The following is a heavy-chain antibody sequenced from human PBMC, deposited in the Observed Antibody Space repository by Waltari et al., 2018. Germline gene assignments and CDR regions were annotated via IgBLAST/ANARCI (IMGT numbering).Heavy chain of an antibody. Sequence: QVQLQESGPGLVKPSETLSLTCAVSGYSISSGYYWGWIRQPPGKGLEWIGSIYHSGSTYYNPSLKSRVTISVDTSKDQFSLKLSSVTAADTAVYYCARAGYYYASSGYNFDYWGQGTLVTVSS. CDR1: GYSISSGYY. J-gene: IGHJ4*02. V-gene: IGHV4-38-2*01. D-gene: IGHD3-22*01. CDR2: IYHSGST. CDR3: ARAGYYYASSGYNFDY.